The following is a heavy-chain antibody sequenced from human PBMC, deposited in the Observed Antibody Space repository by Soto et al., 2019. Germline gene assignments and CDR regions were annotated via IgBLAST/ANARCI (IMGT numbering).Heavy chain of an antibody. Sequence: QVQLVQSGAEVKKPGASVKVSCKASGYTFTSYGISWVRQAPGQGLEWMGWISAYNGNTNYAQKLQGRVTMTTDTTKSTAYRGVRGLRSEGTAVYCCAGGAGYSSGWGAYDYWGQGTLVTVSS. D-gene: IGHD6-19*01. V-gene: IGHV1-18*04. CDR3: AGGAGYSSGWGAYDY. CDR2: ISAYNGNT. J-gene: IGHJ4*02. CDR1: GYTFTSYG.